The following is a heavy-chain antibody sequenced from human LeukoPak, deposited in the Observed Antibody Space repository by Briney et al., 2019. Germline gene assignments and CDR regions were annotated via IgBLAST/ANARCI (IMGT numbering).Heavy chain of an antibody. J-gene: IGHJ5*02. D-gene: IGHD6-6*01. Sequence: KPSETLSLTCTVSGVSISSSGSYWGWLRQPPGKGLEWIGSIYYSGNTYNPSLKSRVTISVDTSKNQFSLNLTSVNAADTAVYYCARVMAARREDLNWFDPWGQGTLVTVSS. CDR1: GVSISSSGSY. CDR2: IYYSGNT. V-gene: IGHV4-39*07. CDR3: ARVMAARREDLNWFDP.